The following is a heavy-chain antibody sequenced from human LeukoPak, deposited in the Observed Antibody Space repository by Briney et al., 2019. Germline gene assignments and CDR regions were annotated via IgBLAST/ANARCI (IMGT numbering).Heavy chain of an antibody. CDR2: INHSGST. J-gene: IGHJ5*02. V-gene: IGHV4-34*01. D-gene: IGHD3-10*01. Sequence: SETLSLTCAVYGGSFSGYYWSWIRQPPGKGLEWLGEINHSGSTNYNPSLKSRVTISVDTSKNKFSLKLSSVTAADTAVYYCARRKYYYGSGRSSVWFDPWGQGTLVTVSS. CDR3: ARRKYYYGSGRSSVWFDP. CDR1: GGSFSGYY.